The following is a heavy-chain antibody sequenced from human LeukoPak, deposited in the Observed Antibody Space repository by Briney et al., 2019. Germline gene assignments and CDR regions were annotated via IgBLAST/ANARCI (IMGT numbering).Heavy chain of an antibody. Sequence: PGGSLRLSCAASGFTFSSYWMSWVRQAPGKGLEWVANIKQDGSEKYYVDSVRGRFTISRDNAKNSLYLQMNSLRAEDTAVYYCARLRGYSYVYSPRWFDPWGQGTLVTVSS. CDR2: IKQDGSEK. D-gene: IGHD5-18*01. CDR3: ARLRGYSYVYSPRWFDP. CDR1: GFTFSSYW. V-gene: IGHV3-7*01. J-gene: IGHJ5*02.